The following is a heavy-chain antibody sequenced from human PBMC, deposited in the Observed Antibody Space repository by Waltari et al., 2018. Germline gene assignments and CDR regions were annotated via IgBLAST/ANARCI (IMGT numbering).Heavy chain of an antibody. D-gene: IGHD6-25*01. J-gene: IGHJ5*01. Sequence: QVQLQESGPGLVKPSGTLSLTCAISGGSITSNNWWTWVRQPPGKGLEWIGKIYHTGCTDYNLSLKSRVTMSVDKSENQFSLRMTSVTAADTAVYLCARFGGYWSIDSWGQGTLVTVSS. CDR1: GGSITSNNW. V-gene: IGHV4-4*02. CDR2: IYHTGCT. CDR3: ARFGGYWSIDS.